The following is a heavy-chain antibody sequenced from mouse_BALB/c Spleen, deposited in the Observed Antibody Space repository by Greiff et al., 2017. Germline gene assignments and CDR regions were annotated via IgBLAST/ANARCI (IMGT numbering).Heavy chain of an antibody. CDR1: GFTFSSYA. J-gene: IGHJ2*01. Sequence: EVQGVESGGGLVKPGGSLKLSCAASGFTFSSYAMSWVRQTPEKRLEWVASISSGGSTYYPDSVKGRFTISRDNARNILYLQMSSLRSEDTAMYYCARVSSIYYDYDDSFDYWGQGTTLTVSS. V-gene: IGHV5-6-5*01. CDR2: ISSGGST. D-gene: IGHD2-4*01. CDR3: ARVSSIYYDYDDSFDY.